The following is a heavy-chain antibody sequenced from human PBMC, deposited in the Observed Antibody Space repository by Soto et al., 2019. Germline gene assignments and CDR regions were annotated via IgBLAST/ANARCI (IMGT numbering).Heavy chain of an antibody. V-gene: IGHV3-30-3*01. J-gene: IGHJ4*02. CDR2: ISYDGSNK. Sequence: GGSLRLSCAASGFTFSSYAMHWVRQAPGKGLEWVAVISYDGSNKYYADSVKGRFTISRDNSKNTLYLQMNSLRAEDTAVYYCARSHYYDSSGYYPLDYWGQGTLVTVSS. CDR3: ARSHYYDSSGYYPLDY. CDR1: GFTFSSYA. D-gene: IGHD3-22*01.